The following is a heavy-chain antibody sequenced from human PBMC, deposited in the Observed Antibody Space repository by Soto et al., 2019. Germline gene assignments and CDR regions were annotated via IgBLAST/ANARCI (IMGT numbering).Heavy chain of an antibody. CDR1: GFTFSTYW. CDR2: IKQDGSEK. V-gene: IGHV3-7*01. CDR3: ETVRGYCSSTTCSGHDF. Sequence: GGSLRLSCAASGFTFSTYWMTWVRQPPGKGLEWVANIKQDGSEKYYVDSVKGRFTISRDNAKNSLYLQMNSLRVEDTAVYYCETVRGYCSSTTCSGHDFWGLGTLVNVSS. J-gene: IGHJ4*02. D-gene: IGHD2-2*01.